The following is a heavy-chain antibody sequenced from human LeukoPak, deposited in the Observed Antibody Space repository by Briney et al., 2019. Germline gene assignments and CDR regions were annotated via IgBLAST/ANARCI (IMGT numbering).Heavy chain of an antibody. Sequence: PGGSLRLSCAASGFTFSNFWMSWVRQAPGKGLEWVANIKQEGSERYYADSVKGRFTISRDNAKNSLYLQMNSLRAEDTAVYYCVRDRRYTYGTYLDYWGQGTLVTVSS. D-gene: IGHD5-18*01. V-gene: IGHV3-7*03. CDR3: VRDRRYTYGTYLDY. CDR1: GFTFSNFW. CDR2: IKQEGSER. J-gene: IGHJ4*02.